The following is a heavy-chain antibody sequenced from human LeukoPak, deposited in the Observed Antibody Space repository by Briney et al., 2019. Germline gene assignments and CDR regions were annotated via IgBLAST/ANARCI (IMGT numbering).Heavy chain of an antibody. CDR3: VKDPRSGTMIVKNNEGYYFDY. D-gene: IGHD3-22*01. J-gene: IGHJ4*02. CDR1: GFTFSSYG. Sequence: GGSLRLSCAASGFTFSSYGMHWVRQAPGKGLEWVAFIRYDGSNKYYADSVKGRFTISRDNSKNTLYLQMNSLRAEDTAVYYCVKDPRSGTMIVKNNEGYYFDYWGQGTLVTVSS. V-gene: IGHV3-30*02. CDR2: IRYDGSNK.